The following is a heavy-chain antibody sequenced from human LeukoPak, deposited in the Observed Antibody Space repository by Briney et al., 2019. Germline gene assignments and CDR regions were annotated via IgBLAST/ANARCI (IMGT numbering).Heavy chain of an antibody. Sequence: GSLRLSCAASGFTFISYAMHWVRQAPGKGLEWVAVISYDGSNKYYADSVKGRFTISRDNSKNTLYLQMNSLRAEDTAVYYCASWDIVVVTATYYFDYWGQGTLVTVSS. J-gene: IGHJ4*02. CDR3: ASWDIVVVTATYYFDY. CDR2: ISYDGSNK. CDR1: GFTFISYA. D-gene: IGHD2-21*02. V-gene: IGHV3-30-3*01.